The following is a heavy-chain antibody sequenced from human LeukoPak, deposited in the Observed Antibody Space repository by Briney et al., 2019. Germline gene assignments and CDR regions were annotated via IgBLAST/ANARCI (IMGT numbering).Heavy chain of an antibody. V-gene: IGHV3-74*01. CDR3: ARDPYGSTSS. CDR2: INRDGTRT. Sequence: GGPLRLSCAASGFTFSSYWMHWVRHARGKGMVWVSRINRDGTRTSYADSVKGRFTISRDNAKNTLYLQMNSLRAEDTAVYYCARDPYGSTSSWGQGTLVTVSS. D-gene: IGHD2-2*01. CDR1: GFTFSSYW. J-gene: IGHJ5*02.